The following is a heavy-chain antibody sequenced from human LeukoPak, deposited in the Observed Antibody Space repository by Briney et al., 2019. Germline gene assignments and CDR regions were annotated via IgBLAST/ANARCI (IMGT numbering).Heavy chain of an antibody. Sequence: GASVKVSCKASGYTFTGYYMHWVRQAPGQGLEWMGWINPNSGGTNYAQKSQGRVTMTRDTSISTAYMELSRLRSDDTAVYYCASHQQLVGYYFDYWGQGTLVTVSS. CDR3: ASHQQLVGYYFDY. V-gene: IGHV1-2*02. CDR1: GYTFTGYY. CDR2: INPNSGGT. J-gene: IGHJ4*02. D-gene: IGHD6-13*01.